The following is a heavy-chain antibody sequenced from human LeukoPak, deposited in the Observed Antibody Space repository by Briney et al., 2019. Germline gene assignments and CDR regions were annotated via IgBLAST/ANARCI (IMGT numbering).Heavy chain of an antibody. J-gene: IGHJ4*02. CDR1: GFTFSSYA. CDR2: ISGSGGST. Sequence: GGSLRLSCAASGFTFSSYAMSWVRQAPGKGLEWVSAISGSGGSTYYADSVKGRFTISRDNSKNTLYLQTNSLRAEDTAVYYCAKDGPYFWSGYYTDWGQGTLVTVSS. V-gene: IGHV3-23*01. CDR3: AKDGPYFWSGYYTD. D-gene: IGHD3-3*01.